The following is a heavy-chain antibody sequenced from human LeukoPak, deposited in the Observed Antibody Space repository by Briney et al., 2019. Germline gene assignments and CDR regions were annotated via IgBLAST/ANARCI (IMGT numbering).Heavy chain of an antibody. D-gene: IGHD2-15*01. Sequence: PGGSLRLSCAASGFTFSSYGMHWVRQAPGKGLEWVAVISYDGSNKYYADSVKGRFTISRDNSKNTLYLQMNSLRAEDTAVYYCAKDRSGGSCKYWGQGTLVTVSS. CDR1: GFTFSSYG. J-gene: IGHJ4*02. CDR2: ISYDGSNK. CDR3: AKDRSGGSCKY. V-gene: IGHV3-30*18.